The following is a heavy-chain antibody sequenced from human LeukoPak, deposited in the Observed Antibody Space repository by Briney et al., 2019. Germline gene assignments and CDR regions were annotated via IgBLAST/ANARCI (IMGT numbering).Heavy chain of an antibody. J-gene: IGHJ4*02. D-gene: IGHD2-21*01. CDR1: GFTFTSYT. Sequence: PGGSLRLSCAASGFTFTSYTMHWVRQPPGQGLEWVAATSYDGGNRYYADYVKGRFTISRDNPNNTLFLQMKSLRPEDTAVYFCARKSLWFKYYDYWGQGIWVTVSS. CDR3: ARKSLWFKYYDY. V-gene: IGHV3-30*01. CDR2: TSYDGGNR.